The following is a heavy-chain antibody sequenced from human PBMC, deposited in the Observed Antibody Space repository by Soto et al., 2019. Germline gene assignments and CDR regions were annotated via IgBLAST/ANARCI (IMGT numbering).Heavy chain of an antibody. J-gene: IGHJ6*01. V-gene: IGHV1-8*01. D-gene: IGHD1-26*01. CDR3: ARGSGNEWELIWSYYYYGMDV. Sequence: ASVKVSCKASGYTFTSYDINWVRQATGQGLEWMGWMNPNSGNTGYAQKFQGRVTMTRNTSISTAYMELSSLRSEDTAVYYCARGSGNEWELIWSYYYYGMDVWGQGTTVTVS. CDR1: GYTFTSYD. CDR2: MNPNSGNT.